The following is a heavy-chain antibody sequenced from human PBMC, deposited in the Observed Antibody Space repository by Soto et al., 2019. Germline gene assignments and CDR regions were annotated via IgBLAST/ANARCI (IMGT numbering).Heavy chain of an antibody. J-gene: IGHJ5*02. CDR2: IYYSGST. CDR1: GGSISSSSYY. Sequence: SETLSLTCTVSGGSISSSSYYWGWIRQPPGKGLEWIGSIYYSGSTYYNPSLKSRVTISVDTSKNQFSLKLSSVTAADTAVYYCARDLLPYSSSWYWFDPWGQGTLVTVSS. D-gene: IGHD6-13*01. V-gene: IGHV4-39*02. CDR3: ARDLLPYSSSWYWFDP.